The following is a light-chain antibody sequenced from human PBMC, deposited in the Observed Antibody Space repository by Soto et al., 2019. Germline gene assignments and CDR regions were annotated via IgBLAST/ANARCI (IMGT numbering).Light chain of an antibody. CDR3: QSYDSSLSGSRV. J-gene: IGLJ2*01. Sequence: GPGQRVTISCTGSSSNIGAGYDVHWYQQLPGTAPKLLIYGNSNRPSGVPDRFSGSKSGTSASLAITGLQAEDEADYYCQSYDSSLSGSRVFGGGTQLTVL. CDR2: GNS. V-gene: IGLV1-40*01. CDR1: SSNIGAGYD.